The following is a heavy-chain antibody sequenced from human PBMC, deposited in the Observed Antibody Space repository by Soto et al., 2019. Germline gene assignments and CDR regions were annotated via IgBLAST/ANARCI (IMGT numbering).Heavy chain of an antibody. J-gene: IGHJ4*02. CDR2: SNHVGIT. Sequence: QVQLQQWGAGLLKPSETLSLTCAVSGGSFRGFYWTWIRQAPGKGLERLGDSNHVGITNYNPSLKCRVSLPVGTSKSQFSLKLSSVTAADTAVYYCARAHDFWGGRQQPIDSWGQGTLVTVSS. V-gene: IGHV4-34*01. D-gene: IGHD3-3*01. CDR1: GGSFRGFY. CDR3: ARAHDFWGGRQQPIDS.